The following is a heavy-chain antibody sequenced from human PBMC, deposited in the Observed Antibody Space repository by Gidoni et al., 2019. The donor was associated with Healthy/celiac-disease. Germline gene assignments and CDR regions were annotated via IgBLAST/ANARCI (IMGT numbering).Heavy chain of an antibody. D-gene: IGHD3-22*01. V-gene: IGHV3-23*01. CDR2: ISGSGGST. J-gene: IGHJ4*02. Sequence: EVQLLESGGGLVQPGGSLRLSCAASGFTFSSYAMSWVRQAPGKGLEWVSAISGSGGSTYYADSVKGRFTISRDNSKNTLYLQMNSLRAEDTAVYYCAKDVRYYYDSSGYPDYWGQGTLVTVSS. CDR3: AKDVRYYYDSSGYPDY. CDR1: GFTFSSYA.